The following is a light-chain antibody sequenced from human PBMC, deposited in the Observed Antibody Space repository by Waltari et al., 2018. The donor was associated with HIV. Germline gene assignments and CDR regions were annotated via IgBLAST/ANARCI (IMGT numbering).Light chain of an antibody. V-gene: IGLV1-40*01. Sequence: QSVLTQPPSVSGAPGQRVTISCTGSSSNIGAGYDVHWYQQLPGTAPKLLIYGNSNRPSGVPDRFSGSQSGTSASRAITGLQAEDEADYYCQSYDSSLSGSVVFGGGTKLTVL. J-gene: IGLJ2*01. CDR1: SSNIGAGYD. CDR2: GNS. CDR3: QSYDSSLSGSVV.